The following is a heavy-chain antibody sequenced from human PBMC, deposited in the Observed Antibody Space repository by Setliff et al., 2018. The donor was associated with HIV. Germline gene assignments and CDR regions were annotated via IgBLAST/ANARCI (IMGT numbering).Heavy chain of an antibody. CDR3: AIDEEAMAPSAAFDI. V-gene: IGHV1-18*01. CDR1: GYSFTNYA. CDR2: ISTYNGNT. Sequence: ASVKVSCKASGYSFTNYAISWVRQAPGQGLEWMGWISTYNGNTHYAQKLQGRVTMTPDTSTSTAYMELRSLRSDDTAVYXXAIDEEAMAPSAAFDIWGQGTMVTVSS. J-gene: IGHJ3*02. D-gene: IGHD2-8*01.